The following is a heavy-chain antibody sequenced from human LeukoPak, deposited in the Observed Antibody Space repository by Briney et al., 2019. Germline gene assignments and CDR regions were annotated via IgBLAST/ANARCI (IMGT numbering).Heavy chain of an antibody. D-gene: IGHD6-19*01. CDR1: GYIFTTYR. CDR2: IYPDDSET. Sequence: GESLKISCKVSGYIFTTYRIGWVRQMPGKGLEWMGIIYPDDSETRYSPSFQGQVTISADKSLSTAFLQWSSLKASDTAMYYCARHRFYSNGWSPFDYGGQGTLVTVSP. CDR3: ARHRFYSNGWSPFDY. V-gene: IGHV5-51*01. J-gene: IGHJ4*02.